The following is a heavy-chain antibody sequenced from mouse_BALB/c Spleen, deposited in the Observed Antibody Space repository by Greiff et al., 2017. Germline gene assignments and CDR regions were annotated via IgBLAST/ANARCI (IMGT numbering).Heavy chain of an antibody. CDR3: ARDEGDYDVWFAY. V-gene: IGHV3-5*02. D-gene: IGHD2-4*01. CDR2: IYYSGTI. CDR1: GISITTGNYR. J-gene: IGHJ3*01. Sequence: DVQLQESGPGLVKPSQTVSLTCTVTGISITTGNYRWSWIRQFPGNKLEWIGYIYYSGTITYNPSLTSRTTITRDTSKNQFFLEMNSLTAEDTATYYCARDEGDYDVWFAYWGQGTLVTVSA.